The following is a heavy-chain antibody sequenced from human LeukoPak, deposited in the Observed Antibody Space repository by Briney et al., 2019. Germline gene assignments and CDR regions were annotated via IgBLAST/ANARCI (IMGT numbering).Heavy chain of an antibody. CDR1: VDSLSSNSAA. V-gene: IGHV6-1*01. J-gene: IGHJ6*03. D-gene: IGHD2-2*01. Sequence: TSQTLSLTSALSVDSLSSNSAASSWIRQSPSRGLEWLGRTYYRSKWYNDYAVSVKSRITINPDTSKNQFSLQLNSVTPEDTAVYYCARGGAYQLLHMDVWGKGTTATVSS. CDR3: ARGGAYQLLHMDV. CDR2: TYYRSKWYN.